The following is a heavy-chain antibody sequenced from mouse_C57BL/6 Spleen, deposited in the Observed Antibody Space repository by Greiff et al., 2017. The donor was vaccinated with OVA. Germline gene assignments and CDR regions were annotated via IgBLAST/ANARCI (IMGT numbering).Heavy chain of an antibody. Sequence: VQLQQPGAELVKPGASVKLSCKASGYTFTSYWMNWVKQRPGRGLEWIGRIDPNSGGTKYNEKFKSKATLTVDKPSSSAYMQLSSLTSEDSAVYYCARSWRLRDYAMDYWGQGTSVTVSS. V-gene: IGHV1-72*01. D-gene: IGHD2-4*01. CDR2: IDPNSGGT. CDR1: GYTFTSYW. CDR3: ARSWRLRDYAMDY. J-gene: IGHJ4*01.